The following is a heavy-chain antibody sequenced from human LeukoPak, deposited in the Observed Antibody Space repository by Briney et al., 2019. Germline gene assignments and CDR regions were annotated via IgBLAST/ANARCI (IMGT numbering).Heavy chain of an antibody. D-gene: IGHD4-11*01. CDR2: IYYSGST. CDR1: GGSMRSYY. Sequence: SETLSLTCTVSGGSMRSYYWCWIRQPPGKGLEWIGYIYYSGSTNYNPSLKSRVTISVDTSKNQFSLKLSSVTAADTAVYYCERGIATVRYYGMDVWGKGTTVTVSS. J-gene: IGHJ6*01. V-gene: IGHV4-59*08. CDR3: ERGIATVRYYGMDV.